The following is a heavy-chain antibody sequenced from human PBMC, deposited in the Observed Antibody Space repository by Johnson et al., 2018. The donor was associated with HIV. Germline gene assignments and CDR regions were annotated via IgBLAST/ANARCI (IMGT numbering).Heavy chain of an antibody. D-gene: IGHD2-21*02. J-gene: IGHJ3*02. CDR3: ARDHRAYCGGDCYSDAFDI. CDR2: IYSGGST. Sequence: VQLVESGGGLVQPGGSLRLSCAASGFTVSSNYMSWVRQAPGKGLEWVSVIYSGGSTYYADSVKGRFTISRDNSKNTLYLQMNSLRAEDTAVYYCARDHRAYCGGDCYSDAFDIWGQGT. CDR1: GFTVSSNY. V-gene: IGHV3-66*01.